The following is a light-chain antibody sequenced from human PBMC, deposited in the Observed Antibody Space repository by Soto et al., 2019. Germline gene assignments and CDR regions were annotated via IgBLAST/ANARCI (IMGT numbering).Light chain of an antibody. V-gene: IGKV3-11*01. CDR3: QQRSNWPST. J-gene: IGKJ4*01. CDR2: DAS. CDR1: QSVSSY. Sequence: EIVLTQSPATLSLSPGARATLSCRASQSVSSYLAWYQQKPGQAPRLLIYDASSRATGIPARFSGSGSGTDFTLTITSLEPEDFAVYYGQQRSNWPSTFGGGTKVEI.